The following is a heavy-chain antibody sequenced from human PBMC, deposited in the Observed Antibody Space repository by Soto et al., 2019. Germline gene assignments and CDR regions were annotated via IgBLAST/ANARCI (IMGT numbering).Heavy chain of an antibody. J-gene: IGHJ5*02. CDR2: INGFSSNT. CDR3: ARASIRGVTSSP. D-gene: IGHD3-10*01. V-gene: IGHV1-18*04. Sequence: GASVKVSCKASGYTFTSYGISWVRQAPGQELEWMGWINGFSSNTHYAENLQGRVTMTTDTVTSTAYMELRSLRSDDTAMYYCARASIRGVTSSPWGQGTLVTVSS. CDR1: GYTFTSYG.